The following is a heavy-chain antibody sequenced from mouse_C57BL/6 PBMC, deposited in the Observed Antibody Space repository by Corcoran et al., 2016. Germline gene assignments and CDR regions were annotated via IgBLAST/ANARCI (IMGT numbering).Heavy chain of an antibody. D-gene: IGHD3-1*01. CDR1: GYAFSSYW. CDR2: IYPGDGDT. V-gene: IGHV1-80*01. J-gene: IGHJ3*01. CDR3: ARPGGAWFAY. Sequence: QVQLQQSGAELVKPGASVKISCKASGYAFSSYWMNWVTQRPGKGLEWIGQIYPGDGDTNYNGKFKGKATLTADKSSRTAYMQLSILTSEDSAVDFCARPGGAWFAYWGQGTLVTVS.